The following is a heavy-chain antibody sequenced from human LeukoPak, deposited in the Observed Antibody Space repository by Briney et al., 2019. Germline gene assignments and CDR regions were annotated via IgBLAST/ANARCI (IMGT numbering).Heavy chain of an antibody. CDR1: GFAFSGFA. J-gene: IGHJ4*02. D-gene: IGHD2-21*02. CDR3: ARGRGGDFVPYGFVY. Sequence: GGSLRLSCSASGFAFSGFAMGWVRQAPGKGLEWVSSISGSGGNTYYADSVEGRFTVSRDNSKNTLYLQMNSLRAEDTALYYCARGRGGDFVPYGFVYWGQGTLVTVSS. V-gene: IGHV3-23*01. CDR2: ISGSGGNT.